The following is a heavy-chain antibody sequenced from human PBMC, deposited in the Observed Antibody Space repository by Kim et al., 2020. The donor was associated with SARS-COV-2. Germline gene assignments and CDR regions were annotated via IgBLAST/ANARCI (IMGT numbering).Heavy chain of an antibody. CDR1: GYTFSDFW. CDR2: IYPGDSDT. D-gene: IGHD3-22*01. V-gene: IGHV5-51*01. CDR3: ARWSYDKDTHESIFDA. Sequence: GESLKISCEGSGYTFSDFWIGWVRQKPGKGLEWMGFIYPGDSDTRYNPSFQGHVTISVDESITTAHLQWGSLEASDSALYFCARWSYDKDTHESIFDAWGPGTLVTVSS. J-gene: IGHJ5*02.